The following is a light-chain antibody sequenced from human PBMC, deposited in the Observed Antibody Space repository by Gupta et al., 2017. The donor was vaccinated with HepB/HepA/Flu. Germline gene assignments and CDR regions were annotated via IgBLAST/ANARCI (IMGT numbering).Light chain of an antibody. CDR1: TSNIGNNY. Sequence: QSVLTQPTSVSAAPGQKVSISCSGSTSNIGNNYVSWYQQLPGTAPKLLIYDNGKRPSGMPDRFSGSKSGTSATLGITGLQTGDEADYYCGTWYSSLSAGVFGTGTKVTVL. CDR2: DNG. V-gene: IGLV1-51*01. J-gene: IGLJ1*01. CDR3: GTWYSSLSAGV.